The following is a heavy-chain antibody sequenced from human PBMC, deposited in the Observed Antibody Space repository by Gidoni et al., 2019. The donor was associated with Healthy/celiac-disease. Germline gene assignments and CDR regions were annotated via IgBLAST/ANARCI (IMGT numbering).Heavy chain of an antibody. D-gene: IGHD3-10*01. V-gene: IGHV3-13*04. Sequence: VQLVESGGGLVQPGGSLSLSCAASGFTFSSYDMRWVRQCTGKGLGWVSAIGTAGDTYYPGSVKGRFTISRENAENSLYLQMNSLRAEDTAVYYCARGDYFGRYFDYWGQGTLVTVSS. CDR1: GFTFSSYD. J-gene: IGHJ4*02. CDR3: ARGDYFGRYFDY. CDR2: IGTAGDT.